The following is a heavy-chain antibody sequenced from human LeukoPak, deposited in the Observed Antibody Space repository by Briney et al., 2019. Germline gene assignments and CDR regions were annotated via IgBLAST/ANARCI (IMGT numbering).Heavy chain of an antibody. Sequence: SETLSLTCAVYGGSFSGYYWSWIRQPPGKGLEWIGEINHSGSTNYSPSLKSRVTISGDTSKNQFSLKLSSVTASDTAVYYCALQVDAFDIWGQGTMVTVSS. J-gene: IGHJ3*02. CDR1: GGSFSGYY. D-gene: IGHD5-24*01. V-gene: IGHV4-34*01. CDR3: ALQVDAFDI. CDR2: INHSGST.